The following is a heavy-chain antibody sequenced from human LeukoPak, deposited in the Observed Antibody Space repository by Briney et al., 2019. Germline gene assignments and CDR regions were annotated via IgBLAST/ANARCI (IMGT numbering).Heavy chain of an antibody. V-gene: IGHV3-48*01. D-gene: IGHD3-10*01. J-gene: IGHJ5*02. CDR1: GFTFSSYS. Sequence: GGSLRLSCAASGFTFSSYSMTWVRQAPGKGLEWVSYISSSSSTIYYADSVKGRFTISRDNAKNSLYLQMNSLRAEDTAVYYCARVNEVFAGINWFDPWGQGTLVTVSS. CDR3: ARVNEVFAGINWFDP. CDR2: ISSSSSTI.